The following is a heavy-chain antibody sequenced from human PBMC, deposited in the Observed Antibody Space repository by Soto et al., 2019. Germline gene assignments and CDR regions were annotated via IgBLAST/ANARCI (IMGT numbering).Heavy chain of an antibody. CDR2: IYYNGST. CDR3: AAIIVIPASIPLDY. CDR1: GGSVSSRSFF. Sequence: PSETLSLTCTVSGGSVSSRSFFWGWIRQPPGKGLEWIGTIYYNGSTNYNPPLKSRVTISVDRSKNQFYLKLTSVTAADRAVYFCAAIIVIPASIPLDYWGQGTPVTVS. D-gene: IGHD2-2*01. J-gene: IGHJ4*02. V-gene: IGHV4-39*01.